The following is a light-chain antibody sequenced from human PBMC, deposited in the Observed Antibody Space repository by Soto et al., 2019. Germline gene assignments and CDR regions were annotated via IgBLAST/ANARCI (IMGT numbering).Light chain of an antibody. V-gene: IGLV2-8*01. J-gene: IGLJ2*01. Sequence: QSVLTQPPSASGSPGQSVTISCTGTSSDVGGYNYVSWYQHHPGKAPKLIIYEVSKRPSGVPDRFSGSKSGNTASLTVSGLQAEDEADYYCSSYAGSNVVFGGGTKLTVL. CDR3: SSYAGSNVV. CDR2: EVS. CDR1: SSDVGGYNY.